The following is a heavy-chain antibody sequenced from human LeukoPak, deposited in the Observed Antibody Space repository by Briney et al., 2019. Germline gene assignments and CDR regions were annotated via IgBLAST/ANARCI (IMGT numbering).Heavy chain of an antibody. CDR3: ARGFGSGSYLIDH. V-gene: IGHV3-43*02. D-gene: IGHD3-10*01. J-gene: IGHJ4*02. CDR2: ISGDGGST. Sequence: WGSLRLSCAASGFKFDDYAMHWVRQVPGKGLEWVSLISGDGGSTFYADSVKGRFTISRDNSKNTLYLQMNSLRTEDTAVYYCARGFGSGSYLIDHWGQGTLVTVSS. CDR1: GFKFDDYA.